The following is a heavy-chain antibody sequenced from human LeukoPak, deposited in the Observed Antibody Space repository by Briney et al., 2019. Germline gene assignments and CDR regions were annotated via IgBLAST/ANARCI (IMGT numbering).Heavy chain of an antibody. V-gene: IGHV3-21*05. CDR3: AKGNFGDYGADY. CDR2: ISGSSGII. Sequence: GGSLRLSCAASGFTFNTYTMNWVRQAPGKGLEWVSYISGSSGIIDYADSLKGRFTISRDNAKNSLYLQMNSLRVEDTAVYYCAKGNFGDYGADYWGQGTLVTVSS. J-gene: IGHJ4*02. D-gene: IGHD4-17*01. CDR1: GFTFNTYT.